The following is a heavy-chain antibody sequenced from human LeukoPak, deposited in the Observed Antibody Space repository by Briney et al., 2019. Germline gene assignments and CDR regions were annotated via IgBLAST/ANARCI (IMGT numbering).Heavy chain of an antibody. CDR1: GYTFTSYG. V-gene: IGHV1-18*01. D-gene: IGHD4-17*01. CDR3: ARELKWVGDYGVFDD. Sequence: ASVKVSCKASGYTFTSYGISWVRQAPGQGLEWMGWISAYNGNTNYAQKLQGRVTMTTDTSTSTAYMELRSLRSDDTAVYYCARELKWVGDYGVFDDWGQGTLVTVSS. CDR2: ISAYNGNT. J-gene: IGHJ4*02.